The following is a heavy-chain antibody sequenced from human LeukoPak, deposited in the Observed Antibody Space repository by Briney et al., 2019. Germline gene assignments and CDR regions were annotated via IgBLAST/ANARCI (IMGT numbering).Heavy chain of an antibody. Sequence: GGSLRLSCAASGFTFSDYYMSWLRQARGKGLEGVSYISSSGGTIYYADSVKGRFTISRDNAKNSLFLQMNSLRAEDTAVYYCARGVRYCSGGSCSQLYGMDVWGQGTTVTVSS. D-gene: IGHD2-15*01. CDR3: ARGVRYCSGGSCSQLYGMDV. CDR2: ISSSGGTI. J-gene: IGHJ6*02. CDR1: GFTFSDYY. V-gene: IGHV3-11*01.